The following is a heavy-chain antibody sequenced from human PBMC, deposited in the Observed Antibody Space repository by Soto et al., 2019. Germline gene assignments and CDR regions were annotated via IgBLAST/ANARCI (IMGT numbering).Heavy chain of an antibody. V-gene: IGHV1-3*01. CDR1: AYTLTSYA. CDR2: INAGNGNT. J-gene: IGHJ6*02. D-gene: IGHD3-3*01. CDR3: AREDYDFWSGPTTITYYYGMDV. Sequence: SLKVSCKASAYTLTSYAMHWVRQAPGQRLEWMGWINAGNGNTKYSQKFQGRVTITRDTSASTAYMELSSLRSEDTAVYYCAREDYDFWSGPTTITYYYGMDVWGQGTTVTVSS.